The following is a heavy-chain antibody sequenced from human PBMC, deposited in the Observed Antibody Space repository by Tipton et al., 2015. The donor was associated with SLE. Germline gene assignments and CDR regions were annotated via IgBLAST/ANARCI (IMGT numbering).Heavy chain of an antibody. J-gene: IGHJ4*02. CDR1: GGSISSSSYY. CDR3: ARKLKAYYFDY. CDR2: IHYSGST. V-gene: IGHV4-39*01. Sequence: TLSLTCTVSGGSISSSSYYWGWIRQPPGKGLEWIGSIHYSGSTYYNPSLKSRVTISVDTSKNQFSLRLSSVTAADTAVYYCARKLKAYYFDYWGQGTLVTVTS.